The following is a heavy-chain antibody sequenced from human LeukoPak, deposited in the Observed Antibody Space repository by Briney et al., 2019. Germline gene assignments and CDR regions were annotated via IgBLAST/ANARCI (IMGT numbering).Heavy chain of an antibody. J-gene: IGHJ6*03. CDR3: ARELSGYFTLYYYYYYMGV. D-gene: IGHD5-18*01. Sequence: PSESLSLTCTVSGGSISSSSYYWGWIRQPPGKGLEWIGSIYYSGSTYYNPSLKSRVTISVDTSTNQFSLKLSSVTAADTAVYYCARELSGYFTLYYYYYYMGVWGKGTTVTVSS. V-gene: IGHV4-39*07. CDR1: GGSISSSSYY. CDR2: IYYSGST.